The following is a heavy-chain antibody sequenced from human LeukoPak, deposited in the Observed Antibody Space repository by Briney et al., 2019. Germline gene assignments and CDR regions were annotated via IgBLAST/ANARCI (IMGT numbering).Heavy chain of an antibody. Sequence: GGSLRLSCAASVLSFSTYEMNSVRQAPGKGLEWGSDITISGNTRNYADSVKGRFTISRDNARNSLYLQMNSLIAVDTAVYFCARGDPYADLWGQGTLVTVAS. D-gene: IGHD2-2*01. CDR3: ARGDPYADL. CDR2: ITISGNTR. V-gene: IGHV3-48*03. CDR1: VLSFSTYE. J-gene: IGHJ5*02.